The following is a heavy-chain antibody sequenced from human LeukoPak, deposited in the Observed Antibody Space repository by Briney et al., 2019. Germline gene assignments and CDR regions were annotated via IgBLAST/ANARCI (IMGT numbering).Heavy chain of an antibody. D-gene: IGHD6-13*01. J-gene: IGHJ4*02. V-gene: IGHV1-46*02. CDR1: GYTFNNHY. Sequence: ASVKVSCKASGYTFNNHYMYWVRQAPGQGLEWMGVINPSGGSTSYAQKFQGRVTMTTDTATSTVYMELRSLRTDDTAIYYCARFEDGSSWPWPGLDYWGQGTLVTVSS. CDR2: INPSGGST. CDR3: ARFEDGSSWPWPGLDY.